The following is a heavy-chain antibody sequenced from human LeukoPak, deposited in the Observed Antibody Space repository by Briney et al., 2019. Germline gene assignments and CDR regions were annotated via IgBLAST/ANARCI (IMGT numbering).Heavy chain of an antibody. CDR2: ISGSGGST. CDR1: GFTFSSYA. D-gene: IGHD3-22*01. CDR3: AKEAVKYYYDSSGYFPAGNWFDP. J-gene: IGHJ5*02. V-gene: IGHV3-23*01. Sequence: QTGGSLRLSCAASGFTFSSYAMSWVRRAPGKGLEWVSAISGSGGSTYYADSVKGRFTISRDNSKNTLYPQMNSLRAEDTAVNYCAKEAVKYYYDSSGYFPAGNWFDPWGQGTLVTVSS.